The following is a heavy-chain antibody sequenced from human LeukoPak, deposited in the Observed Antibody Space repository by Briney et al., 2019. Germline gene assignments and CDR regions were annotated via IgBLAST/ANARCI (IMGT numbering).Heavy chain of an antibody. CDR3: ARGPPYSSGWHWGHPFDY. J-gene: IGHJ4*02. Sequence: PSETLSLTCTVSGGSIGSGSYYWSWIRQPAGKGLEWIGRIYTSGSTNYNPSLKSRVTISVDKSKNQFSLKLSSVTAADTAVYYCARGPPYSSGWHWGHPFDYWGQGTLVTVSS. CDR2: IYTSGST. V-gene: IGHV4-61*02. CDR1: GGSIGSGSYY. D-gene: IGHD6-19*01.